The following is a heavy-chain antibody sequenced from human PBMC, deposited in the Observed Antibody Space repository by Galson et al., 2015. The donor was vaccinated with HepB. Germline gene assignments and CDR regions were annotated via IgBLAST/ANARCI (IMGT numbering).Heavy chain of an antibody. Sequence: SLRLSCAASGFSFGTSWMTWFRRAPGKGLEWVANIAPDGSEVFYVHSVKGRFTISRDNARNSLNLQVHSLRADDTAEYYCARVLTHWYCDLWGRGTLVTVSP. CDR1: GFSFGTSW. J-gene: IGHJ2*01. V-gene: IGHV3-7*01. D-gene: IGHD4-23*01. CDR3: ARVLTHWYCDL. CDR2: IAPDGSEV.